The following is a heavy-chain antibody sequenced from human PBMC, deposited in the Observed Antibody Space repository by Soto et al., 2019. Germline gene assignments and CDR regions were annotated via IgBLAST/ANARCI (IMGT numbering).Heavy chain of an antibody. CDR3: AKDVGISEYHFDY. CDR1: GFTFSSYG. D-gene: IGHD2-15*01. CDR2: ISFDGTNK. J-gene: IGHJ4*02. Sequence: GGSLRLSCAASGFTFSSYGMHWVRQAPGKGLEWVTIISFDGTNKYYADSVKGRFTISRDNSKNTLYLQMNSLRAEDTAVYYCAKDVGISEYHFDYWGQGTLVTVSS. V-gene: IGHV3-30*18.